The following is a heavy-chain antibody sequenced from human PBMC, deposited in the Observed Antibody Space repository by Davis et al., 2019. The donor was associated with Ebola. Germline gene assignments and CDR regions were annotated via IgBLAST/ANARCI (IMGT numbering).Heavy chain of an antibody. J-gene: IGHJ4*02. D-gene: IGHD4-17*01. Sequence: GESLKISCAASGFTFSSYSMNWVRQAPGKGLEWVSYISSSSSTIYYADSVKGRFTISRDNSKDTLYLQMNSLRAEDTAVYYCAKDRSTSTSTVTADYWGQGTLVTVSS. CDR3: AKDRSTSTSTVTADY. CDR2: ISSSSSTI. V-gene: IGHV3-48*01. CDR1: GFTFSSYS.